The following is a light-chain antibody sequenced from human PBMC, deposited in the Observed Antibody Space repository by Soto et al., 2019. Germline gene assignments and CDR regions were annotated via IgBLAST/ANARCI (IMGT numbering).Light chain of an antibody. J-gene: IGLJ3*02. CDR1: SSEVGGSNF. CDR2: EVS. V-gene: IGLV2-14*01. Sequence: QSALTQPASVSGSPGQSITISCTGTSSEVGGSNFVSWFQQHPGKDPKLMIYEVSNRPSGVSNRFSASKSGNTASLTISGLQAEEEADYYCSSYTSSNTLVFGGGTKLTVL. CDR3: SSYTSSNTLV.